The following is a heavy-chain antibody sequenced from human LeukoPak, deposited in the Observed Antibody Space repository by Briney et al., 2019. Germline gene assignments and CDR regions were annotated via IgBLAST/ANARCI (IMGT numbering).Heavy chain of an antibody. V-gene: IGHV5-51*01. CDR3: ARTYYDILTGYYQLDY. D-gene: IGHD3-9*01. CDR2: IYPGDFDT. CDR1: GYSFTSYW. Sequence: KPGESLKISCKGSGYSFTSYWIGWVRQMPGKGLEWMGIIYPGDFDTRYSPSFQGQVTISADKSTSTAYLQWSSLKASDTAMYYCARTYYDILTGYYQLDYWGQGTLVTVSS. J-gene: IGHJ4*02.